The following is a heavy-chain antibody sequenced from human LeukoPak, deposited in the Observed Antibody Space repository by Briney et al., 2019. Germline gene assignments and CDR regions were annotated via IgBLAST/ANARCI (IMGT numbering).Heavy chain of an antibody. D-gene: IGHD2-21*02. J-gene: IGHJ4*02. CDR3: ARDPYGGDGGYFDY. CDR1: GFTFSSYG. V-gene: IGHV3-30*02. CDR2: IRYDESTK. Sequence: GGSLRLSCAASGFTFSSYGMHWVRQAPGKGLEWVAFIRYDESTKYYADSVKGRFTISRDNSKNTLFLQLNSLRPEDTAVYYCARDPYGGDGGYFDYWGQGTLVTVSS.